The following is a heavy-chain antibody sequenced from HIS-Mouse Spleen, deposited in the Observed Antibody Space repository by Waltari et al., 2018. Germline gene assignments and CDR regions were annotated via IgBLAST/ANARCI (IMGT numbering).Heavy chain of an antibody. CDR1: GYTFTGYY. CDR2: VNPNDGGT. Sequence: QVQLVQSGAEVKKPGASVKVSCKASGYTFTGYYMHWVRQAPGQGLEWMGGVNPNDGGTNLAQKFQGRVTMTRDTSISTAYMELSRLRSDDTAVYYCAAYYDFWSGYSDYWGQGTLVTVSS. D-gene: IGHD3-3*01. V-gene: IGHV1-2*02. J-gene: IGHJ4*02. CDR3: AAYYDFWSGYSDY.